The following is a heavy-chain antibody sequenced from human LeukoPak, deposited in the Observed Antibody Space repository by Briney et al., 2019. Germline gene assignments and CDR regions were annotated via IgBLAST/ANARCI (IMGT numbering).Heavy chain of an antibody. CDR1: GGSISISSYY. CDR2: IHYSGST. D-gene: IGHD3-22*01. Sequence: SETLSLTCNVSGGSISISSYYWGWIRQPPGKGLEWIGSIHYSGSTYDNPSLKSRVTVSVDTSKTQFYLKLSFVTAADTAVYYCARDSMMRGSGSRAPFDYWGQGTLVTVSS. J-gene: IGHJ4*02. CDR3: ARDSMMRGSGSRAPFDY. V-gene: IGHV4-39*02.